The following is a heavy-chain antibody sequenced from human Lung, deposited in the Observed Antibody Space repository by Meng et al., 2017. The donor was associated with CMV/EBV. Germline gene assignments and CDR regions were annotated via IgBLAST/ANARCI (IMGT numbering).Heavy chain of an antibody. Sequence: GSLRLXCAVYNGSFSGYYWSWIRQPPGKGLEWIGEINHSGSTNYNPSLESRVTISVDTSKNQFSLKLSSVTAADTAVYYCARWVAVVPAAIYYFYYYGMDVWGQGXTVTVSS. D-gene: IGHD2-2*02. CDR2: INHSGST. J-gene: IGHJ6*02. V-gene: IGHV4-34*01. CDR1: NGSFSGYY. CDR3: ARWVAVVPAAIYYFYYYGMDV.